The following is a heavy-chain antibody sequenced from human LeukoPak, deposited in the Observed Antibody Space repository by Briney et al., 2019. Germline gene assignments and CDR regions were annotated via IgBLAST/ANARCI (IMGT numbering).Heavy chain of an antibody. J-gene: IGHJ4*02. Sequence: GGSLRLSCSASGFTFSSYEMNWVRQAPGKGLEWVSYISSSGSTIYYADSVKGRFTISRDNAKNSLYLQMNSLRAEDTAVYYCAREPNPLWFGELFSKGSLDYWGQGTLVTVSS. CDR3: AREPNPLWFGELFSKGSLDY. V-gene: IGHV3-48*03. D-gene: IGHD3-10*01. CDR2: ISSSGSTI. CDR1: GFTFSSYE.